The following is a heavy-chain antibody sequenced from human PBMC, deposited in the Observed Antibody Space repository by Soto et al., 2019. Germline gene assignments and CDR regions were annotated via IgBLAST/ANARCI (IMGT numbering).Heavy chain of an antibody. J-gene: IGHJ6*02. CDR2: MNPHSGNT. Sequence: ASVKVSCKASGYTFTVYDINWVLQATGQGLEWMGWMNPHSGNTNYAQKFQGRVTMTRNTSISTAYMEMRSLRSEDTAVYYCARDITGGYAAAAGMDVWGQGTTVTVS. CDR1: GYTFTVYD. V-gene: IGHV1-8*01. CDR3: ARDITGGYAAAAGMDV. D-gene: IGHD6-13*01.